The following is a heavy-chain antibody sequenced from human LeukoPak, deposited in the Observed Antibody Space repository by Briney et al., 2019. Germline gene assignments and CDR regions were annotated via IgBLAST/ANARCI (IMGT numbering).Heavy chain of an antibody. Sequence: SETLSLTCAVYGGSYSGYYWSSIRQPPGKGLEWIGEITHSGSTNYNPSLKSRVTISVDTSKNQFSLKLSSVTAADTAVSYCAREVHQFGPIHLRPNLNWFDPWGQGTLVTVSS. V-gene: IGHV4-34*01. D-gene: IGHD1-1*01. CDR2: ITHSGST. CDR3: AREVHQFGPIHLRPNLNWFDP. J-gene: IGHJ5*02. CDR1: GGSYSGYY.